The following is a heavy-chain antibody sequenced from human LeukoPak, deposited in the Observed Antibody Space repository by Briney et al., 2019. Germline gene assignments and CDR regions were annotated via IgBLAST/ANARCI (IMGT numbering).Heavy chain of an antibody. V-gene: IGHV1-69*05. J-gene: IGHJ4*02. CDR1: GGTFSSYA. CDR2: IIPIFVTP. CDR3: ARIYCGTSLDY. Sequence: SVKVSCKASGGTFSSYAMSWVRQAPGQGVEWMGRIIPIFVTPDYTQKFQGTVTLPTDESTSPAYIELHSLRFQDTAVYYCARIYCGTSLDYWGQGTLVTVPS. D-gene: IGHD2-21*01.